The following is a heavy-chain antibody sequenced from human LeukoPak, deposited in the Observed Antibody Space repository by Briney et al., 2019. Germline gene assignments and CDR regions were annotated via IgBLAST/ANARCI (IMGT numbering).Heavy chain of an antibody. V-gene: IGHV4-30-2*01. Sequence: SETLSLTGAVSGGSISSGGYSWSWIRQPPGKGLEWIGYIYHSGSTYYNPSLKSRVTISVDRSKNQFSLKLSSVTAADTAVYYCAREGSYDSSGYLSFDYWGQGTLVTVSS. J-gene: IGHJ4*02. CDR2: IYHSGST. CDR1: GGSISSGGYS. D-gene: IGHD3-22*01. CDR3: AREGSYDSSGYLSFDY.